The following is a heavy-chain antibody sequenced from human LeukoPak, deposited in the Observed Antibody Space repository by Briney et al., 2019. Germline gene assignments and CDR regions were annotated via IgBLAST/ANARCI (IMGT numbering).Heavy chain of an antibody. J-gene: IGHJ6*03. CDR1: GYTFTSYD. V-gene: IGHV1-8*01. CDR2: MNPNSGNT. Sequence: PSVKVSFKASGYTFTSYDINWVRQATGQGLEWMGWMNPNSGNTGYAQKFQGRVTMTRNTSISIAYMELSSLRSEDTAVYYCARVGPSDSTYDYYYMDVWGKGTTVTVSS. CDR3: ARVGPSDSTYDYYYMDV. D-gene: IGHD2/OR15-2a*01.